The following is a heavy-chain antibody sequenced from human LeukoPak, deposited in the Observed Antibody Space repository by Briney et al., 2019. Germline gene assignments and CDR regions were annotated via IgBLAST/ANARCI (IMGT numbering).Heavy chain of an antibody. CDR3: VRDVDY. CDR2: IYTSGST. J-gene: IGHJ4*02. Sequence: SETLSLTCAVYGGSFSGYYWSWIRQPAGKGLEWIGRIYTSGSTNYNPSLKSRVTISVDTSKNQFSLKLSSVTAADTAVYYCVRDVDYWGQGTLVTVSS. CDR1: GGSFSGYY. V-gene: IGHV4-4*07.